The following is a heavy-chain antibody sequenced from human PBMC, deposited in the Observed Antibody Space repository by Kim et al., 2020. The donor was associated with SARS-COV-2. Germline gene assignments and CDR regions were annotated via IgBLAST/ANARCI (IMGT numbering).Heavy chain of an antibody. CDR2: ISSDGSEK. Sequence: GGSLRLSCAASGFTFSSYTFHWVRQAPGKGLEWVAVISSDGSEKYYAESVKGRFAISRDNSKNTVSLQMTSLRAEDTAVYYCTRDRSSRFNSGTYYRYWGQGTLVTVFS. CDR3: TRDRSSRFNSGTYYRY. CDR1: GFTFSSYT. D-gene: IGHD3-10*01. V-gene: IGHV3-30*09. J-gene: IGHJ4*02.